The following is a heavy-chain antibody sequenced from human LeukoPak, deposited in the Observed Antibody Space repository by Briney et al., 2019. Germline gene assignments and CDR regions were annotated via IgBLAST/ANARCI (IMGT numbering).Heavy chain of an antibody. V-gene: IGHV3-30*04. Sequence: AGGSLRLSCAASGFTFSSYAMHWVRQAPGKELEWVAVISYDGSNKYYADSVKGRFTISRDNAKNSLYLQMNSLRAEDTAVYYCARETCGGDCYLMTYYYYYMDVWGKGTTVTISS. D-gene: IGHD2-21*02. J-gene: IGHJ6*03. CDR1: GFTFSSYA. CDR3: ARETCGGDCYLMTYYYYYMDV. CDR2: ISYDGSNK.